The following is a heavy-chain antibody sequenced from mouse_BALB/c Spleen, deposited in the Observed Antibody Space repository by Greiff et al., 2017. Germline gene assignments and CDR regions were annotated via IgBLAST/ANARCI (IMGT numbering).Heavy chain of an antibody. D-gene: IGHD2-3*01. CDR1: GFSLTSYA. Sequence: QVQLQQSGPGLVQPSESLSITCTVSGFSLTSYAVHWVRQSPGKGLEWMGVIWSGGSTDYNAAFISRLSIITDNAKSQVFFKMNSLQANDTAIYYCSSYDGYYFDYWGQGTTLTVSA. CDR2: IWSGGST. CDR3: SSYDGYYFDY. J-gene: IGHJ2*01. V-gene: IGHV2-2*02.